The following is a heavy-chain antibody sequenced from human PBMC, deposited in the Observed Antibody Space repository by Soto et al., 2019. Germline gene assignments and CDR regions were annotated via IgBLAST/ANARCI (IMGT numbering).Heavy chain of an antibody. J-gene: IGHJ6*02. V-gene: IGHV3-30-3*01. CDR1: GFTFSSYA. CDR3: ARANFGGLPPYYYYRMDV. Sequence: GGSLRLSCAASGFTFSSYAMHWVRQAPGKGLEWVAVISYDGSNKYYADSVKGRFTISRDNSKNTLYLQMNSLRAEDTAVYYCARANFGGLPPYYYYRMDVWGQGTTVTVSS. CDR2: ISYDGSNK. D-gene: IGHD3-9*01.